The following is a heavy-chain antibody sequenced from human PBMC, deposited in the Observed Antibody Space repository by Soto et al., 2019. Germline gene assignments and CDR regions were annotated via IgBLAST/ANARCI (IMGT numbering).Heavy chain of an antibody. D-gene: IGHD2-2*01. J-gene: IGHJ6*02. CDR2: IIPIFGTA. V-gene: IGHV1-69*13. CDR1: GGTFSSYA. Sequence: ASVKVSCKASGGTFSSYATSWVRQAPGQGLEWMGGIIPIFGTANYAQKFQGRVTITADESTSTAYMELSSLRSEDTAVYYCARPHCSSTSCYVEDYYYYGMDVWGQGTTVTVSS. CDR3: ARPHCSSTSCYVEDYYYYGMDV.